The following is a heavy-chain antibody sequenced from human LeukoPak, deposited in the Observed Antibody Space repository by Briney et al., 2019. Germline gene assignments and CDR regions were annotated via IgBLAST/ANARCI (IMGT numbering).Heavy chain of an antibody. Sequence: GASVKVSCKASGYTFTSYGISWVQQAPGQGLEWMGWISAYNGNTNYAQKLQGRVTMTTDTSTSTAYMELRSLRSDDTAVYYCARDGYCSSTSCYTRGSSPPYYYYGMDVWGQGTTVTVSS. CDR1: GYTFTSYG. CDR2: ISAYNGNT. J-gene: IGHJ6*02. D-gene: IGHD2-2*02. CDR3: ARDGYCSSTSCYTRGSSPPYYYYGMDV. V-gene: IGHV1-18*01.